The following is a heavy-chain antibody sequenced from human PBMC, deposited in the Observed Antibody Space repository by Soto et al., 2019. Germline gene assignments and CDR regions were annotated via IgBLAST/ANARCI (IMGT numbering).Heavy chain of an antibody. V-gene: IGHV1-18*01. CDR2: ISAYNGNT. CDR1: GYTFTSYG. J-gene: IGHJ3*02. CDR3: ARALDYCGKHPHDAVDI. D-gene: IGHD4-17*01. Sequence: QVQLVQSGAEVKKPGASVKVSCKASGYTFTSYGISWVRQAPGQGLEWMGWISAYNGNTNYAQKLQGRVTMTTDTSTRTAYMEMRRLRSDDTAVYYCARALDYCGKHPHDAVDIWGQGTMVTVSS.